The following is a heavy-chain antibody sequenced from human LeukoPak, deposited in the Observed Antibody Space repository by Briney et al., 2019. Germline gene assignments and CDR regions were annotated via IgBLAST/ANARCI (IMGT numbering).Heavy chain of an antibody. CDR2: IYYSGST. V-gene: IGHV4-59*08. Sequence: SETLSLTCTVSGGSINSYYWSWIRRPPGKGLEWIGEIYYSGSTDYNPSLKSRATISLDTSKNQFSLKLSSVTASDTAVYYCARHDVGWYFDSWGQGTLVTVSS. J-gene: IGHJ4*02. CDR3: ARHDVGWYFDS. CDR1: GGSINSYY.